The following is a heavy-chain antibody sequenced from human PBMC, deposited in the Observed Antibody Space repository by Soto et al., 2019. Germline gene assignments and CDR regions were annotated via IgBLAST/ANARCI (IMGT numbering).Heavy chain of an antibody. CDR3: ALVVAGPDY. V-gene: IGHV4-30-2*01. CDR2: TYHSGNP. D-gene: IGHD2-15*01. J-gene: IGHJ4*02. Sequence: PSETLSLTCGVSGDTISTGGYSWAWIRQPPGKALEWIGHTYHSGNPYYNPSLKSRVTISVDTSKDQFSLRLSSVTAADTAVYYCALVVAGPDYWGQGTLVTVSS. CDR1: GDTISTGGYS.